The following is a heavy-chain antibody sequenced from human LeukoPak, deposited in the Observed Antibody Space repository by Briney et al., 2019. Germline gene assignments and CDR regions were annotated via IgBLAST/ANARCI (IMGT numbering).Heavy chain of an antibody. J-gene: IGHJ4*02. V-gene: IGHV4-39*07. D-gene: IGHD5-18*01. Sequence: SETLSLTCTVSGDSISSTSYYWDWIRQPPGKGLEWIGSIYYSGSTYYNPSLKSRVTISVDTSKNQFSLKLSSVTAADTAVYYCARVSWYSYGRPFDYWGQGTLVTVSS. CDR3: ARVSWYSYGRPFDY. CDR2: IYYSGST. CDR1: GDSISSTSYY.